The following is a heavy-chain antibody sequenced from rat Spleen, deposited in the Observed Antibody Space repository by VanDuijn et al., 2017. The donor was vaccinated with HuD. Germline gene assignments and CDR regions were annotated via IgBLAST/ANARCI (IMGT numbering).Heavy chain of an antibody. CDR3: ARQWDA. CDR2: INSGGDNT. V-gene: IGHV5S23*01. Sequence: EVQLVESGGRLVQPGNSLKLSCAASGFTFSDHAMAWVRQFPKKGLEWVASINSGGDNTYYPDSVKGRFTISSHNEKSTLYLQMDSLRSEDTATYYCARQWDAWGQGASVTVSS. CDR1: GFTFSDHA. J-gene: IGHJ4*01.